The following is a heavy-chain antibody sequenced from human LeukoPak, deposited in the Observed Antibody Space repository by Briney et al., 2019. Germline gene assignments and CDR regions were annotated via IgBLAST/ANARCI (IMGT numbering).Heavy chain of an antibody. CDR2: ISSSGNNA. D-gene: IGHD5-24*01. CDR1: GCTFRDAA. CDR3: AKDIQLST. V-gene: IGHV3-23*01. J-gene: IGHJ3*01. Sequence: GGSLRLSCAVSGCTFRDAAMTWVRQAPGKGLEWVSLISSSGNNAYYADSVKGRFTIPRDNSKNTLSLQMNSLRVEDTAIYYCAKDIQLSTWGLGTMVTVSS.